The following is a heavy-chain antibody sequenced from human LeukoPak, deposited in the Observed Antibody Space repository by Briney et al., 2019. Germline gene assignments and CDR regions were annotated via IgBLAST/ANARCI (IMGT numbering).Heavy chain of an antibody. Sequence: PSETLSLTCTVSGGSISSYYWSWIRQPPGKGLEWIGYIYYSGSTNYNPSLKSRVTISVDTSKNQFSLKLSSVTAADTAVYYCAGDPKGYSYGYPYYYYGMDVWGQGTTVTVSS. D-gene: IGHD5-18*01. CDR3: AGDPKGYSYGYPYYYYGMDV. V-gene: IGHV4-59*01. J-gene: IGHJ6*02. CDR2: IYYSGST. CDR1: GGSISSYY.